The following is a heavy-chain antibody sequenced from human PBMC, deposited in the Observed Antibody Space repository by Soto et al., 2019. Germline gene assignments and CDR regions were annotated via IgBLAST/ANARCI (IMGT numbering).Heavy chain of an antibody. D-gene: IGHD6-13*01. CDR2: ISFDGSNK. J-gene: IGHJ6*02. CDR1: GFTFSSFG. CDR3: AKDTSKYSNNWPAYYGLDV. V-gene: IGHV3-30*18. Sequence: QVQLVESGGGVVQPGRSLRLSCAASGFTFSSFGMHWVRQAPGKGLEWVAFISFDGSNKYYVDSVKGRFIISRDNSKNTLSLQMNSLKAEDTAVYYCAKDTSKYSNNWPAYYGLDVWGQGTTVTVSS.